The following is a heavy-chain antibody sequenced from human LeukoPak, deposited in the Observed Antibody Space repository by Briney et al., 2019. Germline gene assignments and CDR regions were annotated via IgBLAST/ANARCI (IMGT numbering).Heavy chain of an antibody. Sequence: ASVKVSCKVSGHTLTELSMHWVRQAPGKGLEWMGGFDPEDGETIYAQKFQGRVTMTEDTSTDTAYMELSSLRSEDTAVYYCATEMGATKGVGGFDIWGQGTMVTVSS. CDR1: GHTLTELS. CDR2: FDPEDGET. D-gene: IGHD1-26*01. CDR3: ATEMGATKGVGGFDI. J-gene: IGHJ3*02. V-gene: IGHV1-24*01.